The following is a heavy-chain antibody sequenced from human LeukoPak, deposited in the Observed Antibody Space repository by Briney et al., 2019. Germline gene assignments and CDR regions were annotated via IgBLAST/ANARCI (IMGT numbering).Heavy chain of an antibody. D-gene: IGHD5-18*01. J-gene: IGHJ5*02. Sequence: SETLSLTCTVSGGSISSYYWSWIRQPAGKGLEWIGRIYTSGSTNYNPSLKSRVTMSVDTSKNQFSLKLSSVTAADTAVYYCARDLALDTAMVHNWFDPWGQGTLVTVPS. CDR3: ARDLALDTAMVHNWFDP. CDR1: GGSISSYY. V-gene: IGHV4-4*07. CDR2: IYTSGST.